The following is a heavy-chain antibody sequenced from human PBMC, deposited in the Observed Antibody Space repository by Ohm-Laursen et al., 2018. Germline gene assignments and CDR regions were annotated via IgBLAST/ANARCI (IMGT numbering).Heavy chain of an antibody. CDR3: ARDPLAARNGMDV. D-gene: IGHD6-6*01. J-gene: IGHJ6*02. Sequence: SLRLSCAASGFTFSDYWTSWVRQAPGKGLEWVANIKQDGSEKYFLDSVKGRFTFSRDNAKNSVSLQMNSLRGEDTAVYYCARDPLAARNGMDVWGQGTTVTVSS. CDR1: GFTFSDYW. V-gene: IGHV3-7*01. CDR2: IKQDGSEK.